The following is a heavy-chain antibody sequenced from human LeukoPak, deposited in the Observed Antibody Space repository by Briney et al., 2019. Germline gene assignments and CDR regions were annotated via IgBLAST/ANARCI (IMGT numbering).Heavy chain of an antibody. Sequence: GGSLRLSCAASGFTFSSYSMNWVRQAPGKGLEWVSYISSSSSTIYYADSVKGRFTISRDNAKNSLYLQMSSLRAEDTAVYYCARDARAYCGGDCYSGYWGQGTLVTVSS. J-gene: IGHJ4*02. CDR1: GFTFSSYS. CDR3: ARDARAYCGGDCYSGY. V-gene: IGHV3-48*01. CDR2: ISSSSSTI. D-gene: IGHD2-21*02.